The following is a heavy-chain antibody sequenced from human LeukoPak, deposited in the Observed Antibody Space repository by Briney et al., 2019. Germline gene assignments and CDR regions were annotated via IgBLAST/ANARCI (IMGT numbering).Heavy chain of an antibody. CDR3: ARVTLGYRSSTSCYVGYYFDY. D-gene: IGHD2-2*01. V-gene: IGHV1-18*01. CDR1: GYTFTSYG. J-gene: IGHJ4*02. Sequence: ASVKVSCKASGYTFTSYGISWVRQAPGQGLEWMGWISAYNGNTNYAQKLQGRVTMTTDTSTSTAYMELRSLRSDDTAVYYCARVTLGYRSSTSCYVGYYFDYWGQGTLVTVSS. CDR2: ISAYNGNT.